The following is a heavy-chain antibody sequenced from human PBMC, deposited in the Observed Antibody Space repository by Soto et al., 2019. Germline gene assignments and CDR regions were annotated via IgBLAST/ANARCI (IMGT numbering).Heavy chain of an antibody. CDR1: GGTFSSYA. J-gene: IGHJ5*02. CDR2: IIPIFGTA. Sequence: QVQLVQSGAEVKKPGSSVKVSCKASGGTFSSYAISWVRQAPGQGLEWMGGIIPIFGTANYAQKFQGRVTITADKSTSTAYMELSSLRSEDTAVYYWASSRGGYCSSTSCYPGNWFDPWGQGTLVTVSS. D-gene: IGHD2-2*01. CDR3: ASSRGGYCSSTSCYPGNWFDP. V-gene: IGHV1-69*06.